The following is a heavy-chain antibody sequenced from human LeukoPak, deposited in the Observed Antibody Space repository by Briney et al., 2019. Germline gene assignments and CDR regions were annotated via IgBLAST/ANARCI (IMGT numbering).Heavy chain of an antibody. V-gene: IGHV1-8*01. Sequence: GASVKVSCTASGYTFSEYNVNGVRQAPGRGGEWMGWMNPTSGDTGYAQKFQGRVTMTRSMSKTTAYMELSRLRSEDTAVYFCARVVMKAFYYYYMDVWVKGTTITISS. CDR1: GYTFSEYN. CDR2: MNPTSGDT. CDR3: ARVVMKAFYYYYMDV. D-gene: IGHD2-21*01. J-gene: IGHJ6*03.